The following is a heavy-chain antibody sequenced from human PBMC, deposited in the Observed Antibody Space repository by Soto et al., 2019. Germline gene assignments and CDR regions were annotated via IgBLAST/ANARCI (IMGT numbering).Heavy chain of an antibody. CDR1: GFTFSSYE. J-gene: IGHJ4*02. D-gene: IGHD5-12*01. CDR2: ISSSGSTI. CDR3: ARDEDSGYDFLPFDY. V-gene: IGHV3-48*03. Sequence: EVQLVESGGGLVQPGGSLRLSCAASGFTFSSYEMNWVRQAPGKGLGWVSYISSSGSTIYYADSVKGRFTISRDNAKNSLYLQMNSLRAEDTAVYYCARDEDSGYDFLPFDYWGQGTLVTVSS.